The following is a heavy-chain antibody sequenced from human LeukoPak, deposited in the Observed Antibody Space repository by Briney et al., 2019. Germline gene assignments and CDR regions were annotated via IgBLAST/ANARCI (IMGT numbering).Heavy chain of an antibody. Sequence: GGSLRLSCAASGFTFSSYATSCVRQPPAKGLEWVSAISGSGGSTYYADSVKGRFTISRNNSMNTLYLQMNSLRAEDTAVYYCAKDAGYSSSWYSWWGQGTLVTVSS. CDR1: GFTFSSYA. CDR2: ISGSGGST. V-gene: IGHV3-23*01. CDR3: AKDAGYSSSWYSW. J-gene: IGHJ4*02. D-gene: IGHD6-13*01.